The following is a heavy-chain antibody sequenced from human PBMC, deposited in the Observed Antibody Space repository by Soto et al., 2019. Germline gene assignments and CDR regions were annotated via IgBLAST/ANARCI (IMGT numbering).Heavy chain of an antibody. CDR1: GGSISSGDYY. Sequence: SETLSLTCTVSGGSISSGDYYWGWIRQPPGKGLEWIGYSQYSGSTYNNPSLRSRITISLDASKNQFSLKLSSVTAADTAVYYCARGASDSTSTAYYFDYWGQGTLVTVSS. CDR3: ARGASDSTSTAYYFDY. V-gene: IGHV4-30-4*01. CDR2: SQYSGST. D-gene: IGHD2-21*01. J-gene: IGHJ4*02.